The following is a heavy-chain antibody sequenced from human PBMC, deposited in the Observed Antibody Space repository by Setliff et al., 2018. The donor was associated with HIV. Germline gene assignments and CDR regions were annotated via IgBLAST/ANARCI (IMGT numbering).Heavy chain of an antibody. V-gene: IGHV4-38-2*01. CDR3: ASTTSGVSGSYPAHAFDI. J-gene: IGHJ3*02. Sequence: SETLSLTCAVSGYSISSDYYWGWIRQPPGKGQEWIGSFSPRGRTYQNGSLKSRVTISVDRSRNQFSLKLTSVTAADTAIYYCASTTSGVSGSYPAHAFDIWGQGTMVTVSS. CDR1: GYSISSDYY. D-gene: IGHD3-10*01. CDR2: FSPRGRT.